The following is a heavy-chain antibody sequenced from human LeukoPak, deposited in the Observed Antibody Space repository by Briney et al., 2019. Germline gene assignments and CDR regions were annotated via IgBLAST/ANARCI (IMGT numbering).Heavy chain of an antibody. J-gene: IGHJ4*02. CDR2: IKQDGSEK. CDR3: ASGGSYFGY. V-gene: IGHV3-7*05. CDR1: VFPFSSYW. Sequence: GGSLRLSCEGSVFPFSSYWMSWVRQAPGKGLEWVANIKQDGSEKYYVDSVKGRFTISRDNAKNSLFLQMNSLRADDTAVYYCASGGSYFGYWGQGTLVTVSS.